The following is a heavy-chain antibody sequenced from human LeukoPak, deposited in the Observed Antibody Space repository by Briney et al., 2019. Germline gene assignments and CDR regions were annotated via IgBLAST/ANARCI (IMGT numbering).Heavy chain of an antibody. CDR2: IYHSGSP. V-gene: IGHV4-30-2*01. CDR1: GGSISSGGYS. Sequence: PSQTLSLTCAVSGGSISSGGYSWSWIRQPPGKGLEWIGYIYHSGSPYYNPSLKSRVTISVDRSKNQFSLKLSSVTAVDTAVYYCARRGRVAARGRDYYYYGMDVWGQGTTVTVSS. J-gene: IGHJ6*02. D-gene: IGHD6-6*01. CDR3: ARRGRVAARGRDYYYYGMDV.